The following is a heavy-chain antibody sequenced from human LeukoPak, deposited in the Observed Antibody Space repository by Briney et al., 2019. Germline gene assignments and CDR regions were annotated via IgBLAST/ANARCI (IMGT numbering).Heavy chain of an antibody. J-gene: IGHJ4*02. CDR2: INPNSGDT. Sequence: ASVKVSCKASGYTFSDYYIQWVRQAPGQGLEWMGWINPNSGDTTYAHNFQDRVTMSRDTSISSAYMELSRLRSDDTAVYYCAGSYYGDYPYPGYWGQGTLVTVSS. V-gene: IGHV1-2*02. CDR3: AGSYYGDYPYPGY. CDR1: GYTFSDYY. D-gene: IGHD4-17*01.